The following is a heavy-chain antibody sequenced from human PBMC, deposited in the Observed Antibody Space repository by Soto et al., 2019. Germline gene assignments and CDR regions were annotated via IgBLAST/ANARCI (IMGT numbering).Heavy chain of an antibody. CDR1: GFTFSSYA. D-gene: IGHD6-6*01. Sequence: GGSLRLSCAASGFTFSSYAMSWVRQAPGKGLEWVSAISGSGGSTYYADSVKGRFTISRDNSKNTLYLQMNSLRAEDTAVYYCAKLERKNSSSKKPGPGWYFDLWGRGTLVTVSS. CDR3: AKLERKNSSSKKPGPGWYFDL. CDR2: ISGSGGST. J-gene: IGHJ2*01. V-gene: IGHV3-23*01.